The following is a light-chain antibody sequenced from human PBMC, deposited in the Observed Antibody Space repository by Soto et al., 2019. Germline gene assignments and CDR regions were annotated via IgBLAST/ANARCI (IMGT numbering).Light chain of an antibody. J-gene: IGLJ3*02. CDR1: SSDVGGYNY. V-gene: IGLV2-11*01. CDR3: CSYAGRYTWV. CDR2: DVS. Sequence: QSALTQPRSVSGSPGQSVTISCTGTSSDVGGYNYVSWYQQLPDKAPKLMIYDVSKRPSGVPDRFSASKSGNTASLTISGLQAEDEADYYCCSYAGRYTWVFGGGTKVTVL.